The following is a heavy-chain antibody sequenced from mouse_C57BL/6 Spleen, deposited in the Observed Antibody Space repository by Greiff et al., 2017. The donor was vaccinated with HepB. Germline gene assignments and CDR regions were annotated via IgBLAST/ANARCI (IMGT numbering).Heavy chain of an antibody. CDR3: AREGGYGSSYYWYFDV. J-gene: IGHJ1*03. Sequence: ESGPGLVKPSQSLSLTCSVTGYSITSGYYWNWIRQFPGNTLEWMGYISYDGSNNYNPSLKNRISITRDTSKNQFFLKLNSVTTEDTATYYCAREGGYGSSYYWYFDVWGTGTTVTVSS. V-gene: IGHV3-6*01. CDR1: GYSITSGYY. CDR2: ISYDGSN. D-gene: IGHD1-1*01.